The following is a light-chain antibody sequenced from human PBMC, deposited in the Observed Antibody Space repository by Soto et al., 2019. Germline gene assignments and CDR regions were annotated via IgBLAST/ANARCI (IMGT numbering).Light chain of an antibody. CDR2: EVS. Sequence: LTQPASVSGSPGQSITISCRGISSDVGGDNHVSWYQQYPGKAPKLMVYEVSDRPSGVSNRFSGSKSGNTASLTISGLQAEDEADYYCSSYTSSFRRVFGTGTKVTVL. V-gene: IGLV2-14*01. CDR3: SSYTSSFRRV. CDR1: SSDVGGDNH. J-gene: IGLJ1*01.